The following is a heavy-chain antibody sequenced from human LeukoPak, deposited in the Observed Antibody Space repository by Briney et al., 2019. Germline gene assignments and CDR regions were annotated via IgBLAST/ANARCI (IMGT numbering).Heavy chain of an antibody. D-gene: IGHD4-17*01. CDR3: AREYGDYKPYGGMDV. Sequence: SETLSLTCTVSGGSISSGGYYWSWIRQHPGKGLEWIGYIYYSGSTYYNPSLKSRVTISVDTSKNQFSLKLSSVTAADTAVYYCAREYGDYKPYGGMDVWGQGTTVTVSS. CDR1: GGSISSGGYY. J-gene: IGHJ6*02. V-gene: IGHV4-31*03. CDR2: IYYSGST.